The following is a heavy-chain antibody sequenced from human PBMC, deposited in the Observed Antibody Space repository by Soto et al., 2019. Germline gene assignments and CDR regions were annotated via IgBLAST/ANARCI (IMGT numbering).Heavy chain of an antibody. J-gene: IGHJ6*02. CDR2: IYYSGST. CDR1: GGSISSGDYY. V-gene: IGHV4-30-4*01. D-gene: IGHD3-22*01. Sequence: SETLSLTCTVSGGSISSGDYYWSWIRQPPGKGLEWIGYIYYSGSTYYNPSLKSRVTISVDTSKNQFSLKLSSVTAADTAVYYCATQRWYYDSSGYYYYGMDVWGQGTTVTVSS. CDR3: ATQRWYYDSSGYYYYGMDV.